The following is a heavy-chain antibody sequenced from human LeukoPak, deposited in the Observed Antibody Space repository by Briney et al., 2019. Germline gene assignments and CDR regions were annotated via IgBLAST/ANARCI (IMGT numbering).Heavy chain of an antibody. D-gene: IGHD1-26*01. CDR3: ARDHSGSYYANLFDY. J-gene: IGHJ4*02. CDR1: GFSFSSYS. CDR2: INNNGGST. Sequence: GGSLRLSCVASGFSFSSYSIHWVRQAPGKGLEYVSAINNNGGSTFYADSVKGRFTISRDNSKNTLYLQMGSLRAEDTAVYYCARDHSGSYYANLFDYWGQGTLVTVSS. V-gene: IGHV3-64*02.